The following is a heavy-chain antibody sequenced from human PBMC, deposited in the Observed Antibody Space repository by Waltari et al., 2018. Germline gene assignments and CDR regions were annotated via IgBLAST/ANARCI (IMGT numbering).Heavy chain of an antibody. CDR2: IHYTGDT. CDR1: GYSITSAYC. Sequence: QVQLQESGPGLGKPSETLSLTCGVPGYSITSAYCWAWFRQPPGKGLEWIASIHYTGDTQYSPSLKSRVTISADKSKNEVSLRLTSVTAADTAVYYCAGHEWGLPGFWGQGTLVTVSS. V-gene: IGHV4-38-2*01. D-gene: IGHD1-26*01. J-gene: IGHJ4*02. CDR3: AGHEWGLPGF.